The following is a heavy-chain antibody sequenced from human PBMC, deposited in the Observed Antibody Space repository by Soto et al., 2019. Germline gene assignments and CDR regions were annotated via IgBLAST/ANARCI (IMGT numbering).Heavy chain of an antibody. CDR3: ARWYNWNYFDY. D-gene: IGHD1-20*01. CDR2: IWYDGSNK. Sequence: GSLRLSCAASGFTFSSYGMHWVRQAPGKGLEWVAVIWYDGSNKYYADSVKGRFTISRDNSKNTLYLQMNSLRAEDTAVYYCARWYNWNYFDYWGQGTLVTVSS. CDR1: GFTFSSYG. J-gene: IGHJ4*02. V-gene: IGHV3-33*01.